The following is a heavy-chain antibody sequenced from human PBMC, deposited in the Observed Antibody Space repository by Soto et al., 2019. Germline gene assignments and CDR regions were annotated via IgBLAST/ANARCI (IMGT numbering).Heavy chain of an antibody. Sequence: GGSLRLSCAASGFTFRLYGMHWVRQAPGKGLEWVAVIWNGGTIIYYADSMKGRFTISRDNSKNTLFLQMNSLRAEDTAVYYCARLNTMVRGADDCFDIWGQGTMVTVSS. CDR2: IWNGGTII. D-gene: IGHD3-10*01. CDR3: ARLNTMVRGADDCFDI. J-gene: IGHJ3*02. V-gene: IGHV3-33*01. CDR1: GFTFRLYG.